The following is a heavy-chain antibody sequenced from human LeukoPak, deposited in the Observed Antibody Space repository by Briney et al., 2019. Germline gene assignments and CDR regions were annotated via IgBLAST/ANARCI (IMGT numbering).Heavy chain of an antibody. Sequence: GGSLRLSCAASGFTFSSYWMNWVRQAPGKGLVWVSRINSDGNYTTYADSVKGRFTISRDNAKNTLYLQMNSLRAEDTAVYYCASGRVGATFSDYWGQGTLVTVSS. CDR1: GFTFSSYW. D-gene: IGHD1-26*01. CDR3: ASGRVGATFSDY. CDR2: INSDGNYT. V-gene: IGHV3-74*01. J-gene: IGHJ4*02.